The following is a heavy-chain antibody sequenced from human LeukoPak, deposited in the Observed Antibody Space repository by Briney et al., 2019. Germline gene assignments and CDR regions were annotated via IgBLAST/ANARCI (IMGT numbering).Heavy chain of an antibody. CDR3: ARTGDYDFWSGSSMVYYYDYYGMDV. CDR1: GYTFTNYY. J-gene: IGHJ6*02. V-gene: IGHV1-46*01. D-gene: IGHD3-3*01. CDR2: INPSGGST. Sequence: GASVKVSWKASGYTFTNYYMHWVRQAPGQGLEWMGIINPSGGSTNYAQKFQGRVTMTRDTATSTVYLELSSLRSEDTAVYYCARTGDYDFWSGSSMVYYYDYYGMDVWGQGPTVTVSS.